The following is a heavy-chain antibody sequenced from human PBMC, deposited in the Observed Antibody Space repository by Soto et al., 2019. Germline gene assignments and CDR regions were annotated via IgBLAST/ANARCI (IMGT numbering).Heavy chain of an antibody. D-gene: IGHD2-2*01. CDR3: ANRGLMTYAAGFDP. CDR2: IYWDDDK. V-gene: IGHV2-5*02. J-gene: IGHJ5*02. Sequence: QITLKESGPTLVKPTQTLTLTCTFSGFSFTSNGVGVGWIRQSPGNAPQWLALIYWDDDKRYSPSLKNRLTVSRDISKNQVVLTMTDMDPVDTGTYYCANRGLMTYAAGFDPWGQGILVTVSS. CDR1: GFSFTSNGVG.